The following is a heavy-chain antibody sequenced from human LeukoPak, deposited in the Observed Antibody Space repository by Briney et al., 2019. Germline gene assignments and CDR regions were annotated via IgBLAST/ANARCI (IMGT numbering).Heavy chain of an antibody. CDR2: INHSGST. V-gene: IGHV4-39*07. D-gene: IGHD3-16*01. J-gene: IGHJ6*03. CDR1: GGSISSSSYY. Sequence: PSETLSLTCTVSGGSISSSSYYWGWIRQPPGKGLEWIGEINHSGSTNYNPSLKSRVTISVDTSKNQFSLKLSSVTAADTAVYYCARFHSLGLGRAKGSYYMDVWGKGTTVTISS. CDR3: ARFHSLGLGRAKGSYYMDV.